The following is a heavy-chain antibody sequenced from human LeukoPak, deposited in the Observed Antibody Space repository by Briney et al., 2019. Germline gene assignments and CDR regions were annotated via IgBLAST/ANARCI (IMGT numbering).Heavy chain of an antibody. Sequence: GASLKISCKGSGYSFTSYWIGWVRQMPGKGLEWMGIIYPGDSDTRYSPSFQGQVTSSADKSSSTAYLQWSSLTASDTAMYYCARHSSGWYQDYWGQGTLVTVSS. CDR1: GYSFTSYW. J-gene: IGHJ4*02. V-gene: IGHV5-51*01. CDR3: ARHSSGWYQDY. D-gene: IGHD6-19*01. CDR2: IYPGDSDT.